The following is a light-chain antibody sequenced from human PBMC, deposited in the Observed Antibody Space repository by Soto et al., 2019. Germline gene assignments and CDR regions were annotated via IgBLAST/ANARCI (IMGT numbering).Light chain of an antibody. CDR1: QTISRR. V-gene: IGKV1-5*03. CDR3: QHYDSYSVA. J-gene: IGKJ1*01. CDR2: KAS. Sequence: DIHMTQSPSTVSASVVDRVSISCLASQTISRRLAWYQHKPGKAPKLLIYKASTLKSGVPSRFSGSGSGTEFTLTISSLQPEDFATYYCQHYDSYSVAFGQGTKVDIK.